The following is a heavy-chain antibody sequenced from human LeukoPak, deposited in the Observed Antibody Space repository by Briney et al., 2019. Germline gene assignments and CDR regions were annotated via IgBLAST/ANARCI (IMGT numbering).Heavy chain of an antibody. CDR3: ARDRTMVRGPSGFDP. D-gene: IGHD3-10*01. Sequence: PSETLSLTCTVSGDSINNNNYYWGWIRQPPGKGLEWIGNIYYNGRTYYSPSLKSRVTISVDTSKNQFSLKLSSVTAADTAVYYCARDRTMVRGPSGFDPWGQGTLVTVSS. CDR1: GDSINNNNYY. CDR2: IYYNGRT. J-gene: IGHJ5*02. V-gene: IGHV4-39*07.